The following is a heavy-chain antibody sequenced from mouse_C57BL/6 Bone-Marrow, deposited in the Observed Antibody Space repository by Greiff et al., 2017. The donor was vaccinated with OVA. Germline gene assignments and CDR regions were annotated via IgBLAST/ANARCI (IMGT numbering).Heavy chain of an antibody. CDR3: ALGNYWYFDV. Sequence: DVHLVESGGGLVKPGGSLKLSCAASGFTFSDYGMHWVRQAPEKGLEWVAYISSGSSTIYYADTVKGRFTISRDNAKNTLFLQMTSLRSEDTAMYYCALGNYWYFDVWGTGTTVTVSS. D-gene: IGHD2-1*01. V-gene: IGHV5-17*01. CDR1: GFTFSDYG. CDR2: ISSGSSTI. J-gene: IGHJ1*03.